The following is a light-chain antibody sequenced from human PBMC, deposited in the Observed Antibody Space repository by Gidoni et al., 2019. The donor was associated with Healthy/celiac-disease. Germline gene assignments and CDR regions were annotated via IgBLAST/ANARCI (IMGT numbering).Light chain of an antibody. V-gene: IGKV1-12*01. J-gene: IGKJ4*01. CDR3: QQANSFPPT. Sequence: DLQMTQAPSSVSASVGDRVTITCRASQGISSWLAWYQQKPGKAPQLLIYAASSLQRGVPSRFSGSRSGTYFPLTISSLQPEDFATYYCQQANSFPPTFGGGTKVEIK. CDR2: AAS. CDR1: QGISSW.